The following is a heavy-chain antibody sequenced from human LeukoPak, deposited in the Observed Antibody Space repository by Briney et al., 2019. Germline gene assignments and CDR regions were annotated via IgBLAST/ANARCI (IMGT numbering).Heavy chain of an antibody. CDR3: ARRLKYYYDSSGYSSDAFDI. Sequence: GESLKISCQGSGYSFTSYWIGWVRQMPGKGLEWMGIIYPGDSDTRYSPSFQGQVTISADKSISTAYLQWSSLKASDTAMYYCARRLKYYYDSSGYSSDAFDIWGQGTMVTVSS. CDR2: IYPGDSDT. J-gene: IGHJ3*02. CDR1: GYSFTSYW. D-gene: IGHD3-22*01. V-gene: IGHV5-51*01.